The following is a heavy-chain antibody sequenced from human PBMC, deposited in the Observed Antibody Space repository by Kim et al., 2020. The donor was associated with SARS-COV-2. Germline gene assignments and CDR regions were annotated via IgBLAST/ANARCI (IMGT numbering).Heavy chain of an antibody. J-gene: IGHJ6*02. CDR3: ARDPQQLGGMDV. D-gene: IGHD6-6*01. V-gene: IGHV1-46*01. Sequence: YAKKFQGRVTMTRDTSTSRVYMELSSLRSEDTAVYYCARDPQQLGGMDVWGQGTTVTVSS.